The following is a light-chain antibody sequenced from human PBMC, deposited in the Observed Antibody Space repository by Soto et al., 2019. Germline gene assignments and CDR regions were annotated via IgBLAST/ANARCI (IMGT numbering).Light chain of an antibody. CDR3: CSYAGSSTLVV. Sequence: QSALTQPASVSWSPGQSITISCTGTSSDVGSYNLVSWYQQHPGKAPKLMIYEGSKRPSGVSNRFSGSKSGNTASLTISGLQAEDEADYYCCSYAGSSTLVVFGGGTKLTVL. CDR1: SSDVGSYNL. V-gene: IGLV2-23*01. J-gene: IGLJ2*01. CDR2: EGS.